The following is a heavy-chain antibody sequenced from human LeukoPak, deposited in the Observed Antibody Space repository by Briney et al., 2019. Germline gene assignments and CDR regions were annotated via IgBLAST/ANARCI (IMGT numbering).Heavy chain of an antibody. J-gene: IGHJ5*02. CDR1: GYTFTGYY. CDR3: ARGRYDILTGYSVTGRNWFDP. V-gene: IGHV1-2*02. Sequence: ASVKVSCKASGYTFTGYYMHWVRQAPGQGLEWMGWINPNSGGTNYAQKFQGRVTMTRDTSISTAYMELSRLRSDDTAVYYCARGRYDILTGYSVTGRNWFDPWGQGTLVTVSS. D-gene: IGHD3-9*01. CDR2: INPNSGGT.